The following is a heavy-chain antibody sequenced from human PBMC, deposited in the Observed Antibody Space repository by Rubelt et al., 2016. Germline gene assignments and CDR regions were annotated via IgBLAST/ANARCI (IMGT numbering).Heavy chain of an antibody. CDR2: IYYSGTT. V-gene: IGHV4-39*01. D-gene: IGHD5-18*01. CDR1: GDSISGSSFY. CDR3: ARGLQAVTG. Sequence: QVQLQESGPGLVKPSETLSLTCTVSGDSISGSSFYWGWIRQPPGKGLEWIGSIYYSGTTYYNPSLKSRVTISVDTSKNQFSWKLNSVTAADTAVYYCARGLQAVTGWGQGALVTVSS. J-gene: IGHJ4*02.